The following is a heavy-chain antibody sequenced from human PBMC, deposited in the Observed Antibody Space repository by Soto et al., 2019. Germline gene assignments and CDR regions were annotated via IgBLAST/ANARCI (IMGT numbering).Heavy chain of an antibody. Sequence: PSETLSLTCTFSCGSINNYYWSWIRQPPGKGLEWIGYIYYSGTTNYNPSLKSRVAMSVDTSKNQFSLNLSSVTAADTAVYYCARDQIVAAANYYFAYWGQGTLVTVSS. CDR1: CGSINNYY. CDR2: IYYSGTT. CDR3: ARDQIVAAANYYFAY. V-gene: IGHV4-59*01. J-gene: IGHJ4*02. D-gene: IGHD2-2*01.